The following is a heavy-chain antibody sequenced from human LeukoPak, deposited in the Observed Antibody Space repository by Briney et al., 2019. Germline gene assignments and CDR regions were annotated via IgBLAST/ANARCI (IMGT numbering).Heavy chain of an antibody. Sequence: EASVKVSFKTSGDTFTSYDINWVRQATGQGGEWMGWMNPRSGNTIYTQKFQGRVAITRDTSTSTAYMELSSLRSEDTAVYYCARGGTLVQGVTILYGMDVWGQGTTVTVSS. CDR3: ARGGTLVQGVTILYGMDV. CDR1: GDTFTSYD. D-gene: IGHD3-10*01. V-gene: IGHV1-8*01. CDR2: MNPRSGNT. J-gene: IGHJ6*02.